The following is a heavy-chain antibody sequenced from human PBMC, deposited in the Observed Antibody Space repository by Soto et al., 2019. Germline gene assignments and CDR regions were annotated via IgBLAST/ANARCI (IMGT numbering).Heavy chain of an antibody. Sequence: TSETLSLTCPVSGGSIGSYYWSWIRQPPGKGLECIGYISYSGSTKYNPSLKNRVTILRHTSKTQFSLKLSSVTAAYTAVYYCARSSSGSYYQQYGGQGALFTVS. CDR3: ARSSSGSYYQQY. D-gene: IGHD3-10*01. CDR1: GGSIGSYY. J-gene: IGHJ4*02. V-gene: IGHV4-59*01. CDR2: ISYSGST.